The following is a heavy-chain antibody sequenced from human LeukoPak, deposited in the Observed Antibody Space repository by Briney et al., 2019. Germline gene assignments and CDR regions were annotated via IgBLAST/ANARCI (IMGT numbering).Heavy chain of an antibody. V-gene: IGHV3-30-3*01. CDR3: ASEATYIDCSGGSCYSSEYFQH. J-gene: IGHJ1*01. CDR2: ISYDGSNK. CDR1: GFTFSSYA. Sequence: PGGSLRLSCAASGFTFSSYAMHWVRQAPGKGLEWVAVISYDGSNKYYADSVKGRFTISRDNSKNTLYLQMNSLRAEDTAVYYCASEATYIDCSGGSCYSSEYFQHWGQGTLVTVSS. D-gene: IGHD2-15*01.